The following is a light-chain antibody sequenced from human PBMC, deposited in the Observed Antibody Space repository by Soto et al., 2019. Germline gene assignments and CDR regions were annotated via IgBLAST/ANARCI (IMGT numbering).Light chain of an antibody. CDR3: QQYDISWT. CDR1: QSVGSSH. V-gene: IGKV3-20*01. Sequence: EIVLTQSPGTLSLSPGERATLSCRASQSVGSSHLAWYQQKPGQAPRLLIYGASSRATGIPDRFSGSGSGTDFTLTISRLEPEDFAVYYCQQYDISWTFGQGTKVDIK. J-gene: IGKJ1*01. CDR2: GAS.